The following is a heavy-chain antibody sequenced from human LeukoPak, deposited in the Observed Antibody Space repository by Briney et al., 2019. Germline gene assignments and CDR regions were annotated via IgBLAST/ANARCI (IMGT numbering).Heavy chain of an antibody. J-gene: IGHJ4*02. V-gene: IGHV1-18*01. CDR2: ISAYNGNT. Sequence: ASVKVSCKASGYTFTSYGICWVRQAPGQGREWTGWISAYNGNTNYAQKLQGRVTMTPATSTSTAYMELRRLRSDDTAVYYCARDGGATILDYWGQGTLVTVSS. CDR1: GYTFTSYG. D-gene: IGHD5-12*01. CDR3: ARDGGATILDY.